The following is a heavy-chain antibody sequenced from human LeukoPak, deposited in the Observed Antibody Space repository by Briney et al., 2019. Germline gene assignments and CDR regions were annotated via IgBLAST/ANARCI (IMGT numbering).Heavy chain of an antibody. V-gene: IGHV3-7*01. J-gene: IGHJ4*02. CDR1: GFTFSSYW. CDR3: ARDLEGAGAAGSNY. Sequence: GGSESLSCAPSGFTFSSYWMSWARHAPGGGREWVANIKQGGSEKYYVDCVEARFTISRDNAQNSLYLKMNSLRAEDRAVYYCARDLEGAGAAGSNYWGQGTLVTVSS. D-gene: IGHD6-13*01. CDR2: IKQGGSEK.